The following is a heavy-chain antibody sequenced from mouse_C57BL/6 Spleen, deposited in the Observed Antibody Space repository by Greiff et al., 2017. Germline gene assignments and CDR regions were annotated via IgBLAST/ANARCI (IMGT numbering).Heavy chain of an antibody. Sequence: VQLQQSGTELVKPGASVKLSCKASGYTFTSYWMHWVKQRPGQGLEWIGNINPSNGGTNYNEKFKSKATLTVDKSSSTAYMQLSSLTSEDSAVYYCARWDYGTEYFDVWGTGTTVTVSS. CDR2: INPSNGGT. CDR1: GYTFTSYW. D-gene: IGHD1-1*02. J-gene: IGHJ1*03. CDR3: ARWDYGTEYFDV. V-gene: IGHV1-53*01.